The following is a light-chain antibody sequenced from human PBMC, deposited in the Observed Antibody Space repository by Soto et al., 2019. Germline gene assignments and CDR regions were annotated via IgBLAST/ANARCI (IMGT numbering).Light chain of an antibody. CDR3: QQYHTWPVT. V-gene: IGKV3-15*01. CDR2: GAS. Sequence: IVMTQCPAPLSVTPGDRGTFSCRASQGINRKLAWYQHKAGQAPRLLISGASTGATGIPARFSGSGSGTEFTLTINSLQSEDSAVYYCQQYHTWPVTFGGGTKV. J-gene: IGKJ4*01. CDR1: QGINRK.